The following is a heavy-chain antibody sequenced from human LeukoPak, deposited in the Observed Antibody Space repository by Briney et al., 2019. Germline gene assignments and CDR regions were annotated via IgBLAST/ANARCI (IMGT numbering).Heavy chain of an antibody. V-gene: IGHV3-30-3*01. D-gene: IGHD3-10*01. CDR2: ISYDGSNK. CDR1: GFTFSSYA. J-gene: IGHJ4*02. Sequence: PGRSLRLSCAASGFTFSSYAMHWVRQAPGKGLEWVAVISYDGSNKYYADSVKGRFTISRDNSKNTLYLQMNSLRAEDTAVYYCARGSPGIGDLSYWGQGTLVTVSS. CDR3: ARGSPGIGDLSY.